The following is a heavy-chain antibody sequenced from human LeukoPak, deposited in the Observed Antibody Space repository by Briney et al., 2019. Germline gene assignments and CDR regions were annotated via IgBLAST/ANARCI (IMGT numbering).Heavy chain of an antibody. J-gene: IGHJ6*03. D-gene: IGHD1-14*01. V-gene: IGHV4-61*02. CDR3: ARDITGSEAEPGLGTPDYYYYYMDV. Sequence: SQTLSLTCTVSGDSISSGGTYWSWVRQPAGKGLEWIGRIYSTGTTNYNPSLKSRVTISVDTSKNQFSLKLSSATAADTAVYYCARDITGSEAEPGLGTPDYYYYYMDVWGKGTTVTVSS. CDR2: IYSTGTT. CDR1: GDSISSGGTY.